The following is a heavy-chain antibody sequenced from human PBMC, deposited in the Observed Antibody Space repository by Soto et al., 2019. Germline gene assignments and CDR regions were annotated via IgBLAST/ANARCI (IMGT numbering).Heavy chain of an antibody. D-gene: IGHD5-18*01. Sequence: QVPLVQSGAEVKKPGASVKVSCKASGYTFTSYDINWVRQATGQGLEWMGWMNPNSGNTGYAQKFQGRVTMTRNTSISTAYMELSSLRSEDTAVYYCARSPRRYSYGQLRGGFDYWGQGTLVTVSS. CDR1: GYTFTSYD. CDR2: MNPNSGNT. CDR3: ARSPRRYSYGQLRGGFDY. J-gene: IGHJ4*02. V-gene: IGHV1-8*01.